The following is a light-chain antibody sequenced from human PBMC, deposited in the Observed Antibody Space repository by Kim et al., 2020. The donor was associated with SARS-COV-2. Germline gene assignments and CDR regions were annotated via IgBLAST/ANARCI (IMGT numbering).Light chain of an antibody. Sequence: VAPGQTASITCTGDKLGDNYAGCYQQKAGRSPVLVIYQDSKRPSGIPDRFSGSNSENTATRTISGTQPIDEADYYCQAWDSSTVVFGGGTQLTVL. CDR1: KLGDNY. CDR2: QDS. CDR3: QAWDSSTVV. J-gene: IGLJ2*01. V-gene: IGLV3-1*01.